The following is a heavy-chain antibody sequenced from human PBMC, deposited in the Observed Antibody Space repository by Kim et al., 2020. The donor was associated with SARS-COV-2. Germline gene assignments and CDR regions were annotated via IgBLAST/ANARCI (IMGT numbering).Heavy chain of an antibody. J-gene: IGHJ5*02. V-gene: IGHV3-11*01. CDR3: PRGGRGRVLDP. CDR2: IGNVETTM. Sequence: GGSLRLSCRTSGFTITDFDMAWIRQTPGKGLEWLSCIGNVETTMWYADSVKGRFIISRDDAKSSVYLGMTCLRVEDTAAYYCPRGGRGRVLDPWGQGTLV. CDR1: GFTITDFD. D-gene: IGHD2-15*01.